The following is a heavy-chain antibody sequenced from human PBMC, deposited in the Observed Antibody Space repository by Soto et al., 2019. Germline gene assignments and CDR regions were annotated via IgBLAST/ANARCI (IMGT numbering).Heavy chain of an antibody. CDR2: ISGGGYST. V-gene: IGHV3-23*01. Sequence: LRLSCAASGFTFSSFAMAWVRQAPGKGLEWVSTISGGGYSTYYADSVKGRFTISRDNARNSLYLRMSSLRPEDTALYYCAKDAAYYFDYWGQGTLVTVSS. CDR3: AKDAAYYFDY. CDR1: GFTFSSFA. D-gene: IGHD6-25*01. J-gene: IGHJ4*02.